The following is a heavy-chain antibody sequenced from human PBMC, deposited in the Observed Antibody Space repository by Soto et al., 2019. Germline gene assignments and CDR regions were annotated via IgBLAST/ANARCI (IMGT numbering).Heavy chain of an antibody. D-gene: IGHD2-2*01. CDR3: SRVFSTSYRIDY. Sequence: QVQRVESGGGLVKPGGSLRLSCAASGFTFSDYYMSWIRHAPGKGLEWVSYISSSGSTIYYADSVKGRFTISRDNAKNSLYLQMNSLRAEDTAVYYCSRVFSTSYRIDYWGQGTLVTVSS. J-gene: IGHJ4*02. V-gene: IGHV3-11*01. CDR1: GFTFSDYY. CDR2: ISSSGSTI.